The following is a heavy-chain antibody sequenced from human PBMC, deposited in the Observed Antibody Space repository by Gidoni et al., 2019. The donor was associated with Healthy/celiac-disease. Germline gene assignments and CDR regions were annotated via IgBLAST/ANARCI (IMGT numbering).Heavy chain of an antibody. CDR3: ARGHFAGDSYDILTGYYFEFDP. CDR1: GYNFTRYD. CDR2: MNPNSGNR. V-gene: IGHV1-8*01. J-gene: IGHJ5*02. D-gene: IGHD3-9*01. Sequence: VLLVQPGAEEKKPGASVKVTCKASGYNFTRYDIYWVRQATGHGLAWMGWMNPNSGNRSYGQTFQCRVTATRNTSISTAYVELSILRYEDTAVYYCARGHFAGDSYDILTGYYFEFDPWGQGTLVTVSS.